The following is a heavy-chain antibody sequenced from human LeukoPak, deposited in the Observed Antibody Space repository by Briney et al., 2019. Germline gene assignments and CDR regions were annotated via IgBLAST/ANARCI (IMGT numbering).Heavy chain of an antibody. Sequence: GGSLRLSCAASGFRLSDYDMNWVRQAPGKGLEWVSSISSGSRYIYYAYSVKGRFTISRDDAKNFLYLQMDYLRAEDTAVYYCARADCSGSTCFLRRSWFDPWGQGTLVTVSS. CDR2: ISSGSRYI. D-gene: IGHD2-2*01. CDR1: GFRLSDYD. J-gene: IGHJ5*02. CDR3: ARADCSGSTCFLRRSWFDP. V-gene: IGHV3-21*01.